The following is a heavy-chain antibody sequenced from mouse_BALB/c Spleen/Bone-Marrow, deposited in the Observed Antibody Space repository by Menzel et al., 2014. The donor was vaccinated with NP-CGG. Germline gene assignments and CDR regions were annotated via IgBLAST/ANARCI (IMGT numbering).Heavy chain of an antibody. V-gene: IGHV1-69*01. J-gene: IGHJ4*01. CDR1: GYTFTDKW. CDR2: IDTSDSYI. D-gene: IGHD2-13*01. Sequence: QVQLKQSGAEFVMPGASVKMSCKASGYTFTDKWMHWVKQRPGQGLEWIGAIDTSDSYINYNQKFKGKASLTVDASSSTAYMHLSSLTSDDSAVYYCARGGHDFSLDYWGQGTSVIASS. CDR3: ARGGHDFSLDY.